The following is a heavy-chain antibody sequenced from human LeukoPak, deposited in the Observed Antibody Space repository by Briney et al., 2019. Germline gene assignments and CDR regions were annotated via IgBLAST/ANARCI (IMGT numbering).Heavy chain of an antibody. J-gene: IGHJ5*02. Sequence: SEALSLTCTVSGYSISSGYYWGWIRQPPGKGLEWIGSIYHSGSTYYNPSLKSRVTISVDTSKNQFSLKVSSVTAADTAVYYCAGNLRNCFDPWGQGTLVTVSS. CDR3: AGNLRNCFDP. CDR2: IYHSGST. D-gene: IGHD4-17*01. CDR1: GYSISSGYY. V-gene: IGHV4-38-2*02.